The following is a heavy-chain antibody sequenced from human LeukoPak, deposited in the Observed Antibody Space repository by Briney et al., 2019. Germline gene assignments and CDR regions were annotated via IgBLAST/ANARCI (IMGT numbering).Heavy chain of an antibody. V-gene: IGHV3-66*01. CDR1: GFTVSSNY. D-gene: IGHD1-26*01. J-gene: IGHJ4*02. CDR2: IYSGGST. CDR3: QVSYSRESTVYFDY. Sequence: GGSLRLSCAASGFTVSSNYMSWVRQAPGKGLEWVSVIYSGGSTYYADSVKGRFTISRDNSKNTLYLQMNSLRAEDTAVYYCQVSYSRESTVYFDYWGQGTLVTVSS.